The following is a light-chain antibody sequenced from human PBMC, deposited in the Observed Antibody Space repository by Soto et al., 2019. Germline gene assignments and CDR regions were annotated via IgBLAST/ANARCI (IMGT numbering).Light chain of an antibody. CDR3: QPFSR. J-gene: IGKJ5*01. Sequence: AIQLTQSPSSLSASVGDRVTITCRASQGISSALAWYQQKPGKAPKLLIYDASSLESGVPSRFSGSGSGTDFTLTISILQPEDFATYYCQPFSRFGQGTRLEIK. CDR2: DAS. V-gene: IGKV1-13*02. CDR1: QGISSA.